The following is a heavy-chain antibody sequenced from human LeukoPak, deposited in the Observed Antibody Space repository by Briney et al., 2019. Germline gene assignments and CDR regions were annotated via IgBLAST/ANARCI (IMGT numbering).Heavy chain of an antibody. CDR1: GFTFSNAS. J-gene: IGHJ4*02. D-gene: IGHD2-2*01. CDR2: IKSKILGGTT. CDR3: TTEQSSSTSCCFDY. V-gene: IGHV3-15*01. Sequence: GVLRLSCGTSGFTFSNASISWVRQAPGKGLEWVGLIKSKILGGTTHYAAPVKGRFTISRDDSKDTLYLQMNSLKPEDTAVYYCTTEQSSSTSCCFDYWGQGTLVTVSS.